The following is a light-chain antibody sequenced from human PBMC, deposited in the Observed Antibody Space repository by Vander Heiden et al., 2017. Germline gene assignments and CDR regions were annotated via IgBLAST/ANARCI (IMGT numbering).Light chain of an antibody. Sequence: SYELTQPPSVSVALRQTARTPCCGTNIGSTNEHWYQQQPGHAPVLVIYRDSNRPSGIPERFSGSNSGNTATLTISRAQAGDEADYYCQVWDSSTGVFGGGTKLTVL. CDR1: NIGSTN. V-gene: IGLV3-9*01. CDR2: RDS. J-gene: IGLJ2*01. CDR3: QVWDSSTGV.